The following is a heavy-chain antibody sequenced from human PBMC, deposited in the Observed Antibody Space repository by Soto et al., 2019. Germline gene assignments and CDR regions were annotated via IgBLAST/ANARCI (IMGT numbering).Heavy chain of an antibody. CDR2: IYPYDSDT. Sequence: GESLKISCKTSGYSFTSYWIGWVRQMPGKGMEWMGNIYPYDSDTRYSPSFQGQVTISADRSINTAYLQWNSLEASDTAFYFCARSPRSSPYFDYWGQGALVTVSS. CDR3: ARSPRSSPYFDY. CDR1: GYSFTSYW. D-gene: IGHD6-13*01. J-gene: IGHJ4*02. V-gene: IGHV5-51*01.